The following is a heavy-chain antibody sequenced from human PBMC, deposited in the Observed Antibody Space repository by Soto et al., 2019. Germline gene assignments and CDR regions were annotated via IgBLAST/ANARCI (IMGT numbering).Heavy chain of an antibody. CDR1: GGSISSYY. V-gene: IGHV4-59*01. D-gene: IGHD3-10*01. Sequence: LSLTYTVSGGSISSYYWSWIRQPPGKGLEWIGYSDYSGSSNYNPSLKSRVTISVDTSKNQFSLKLSSVTAADTAVYYCARDSRITFDYWGQGALVTVSS. CDR3: ARDSRITFDY. CDR2: SDYSGSS. J-gene: IGHJ4*02.